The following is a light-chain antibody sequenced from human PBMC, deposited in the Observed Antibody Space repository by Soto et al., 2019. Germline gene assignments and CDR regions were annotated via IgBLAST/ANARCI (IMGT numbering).Light chain of an antibody. CDR2: NYN. Sequence: QSVLTQPPSASGTPGQRVSISCSGSTSNIGINTVNWYQQLPGTAPKLLIYNYNQRPSGVPDRFFASKSGTSASLAISGLQSEDEADYYCEAWDDSLNSYVFGTGTKVTVL. CDR3: EAWDDSLNSYV. CDR1: TSNIGINT. V-gene: IGLV1-44*01. J-gene: IGLJ1*01.